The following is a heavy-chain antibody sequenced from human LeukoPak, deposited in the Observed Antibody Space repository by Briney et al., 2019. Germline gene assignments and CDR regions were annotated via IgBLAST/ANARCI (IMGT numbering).Heavy chain of an antibody. CDR3: ARRYLWFGEFHYYYYYGMDV. CDR2: ISSSGSTI. Sequence: PGGSLRLSCAASGFTFSSYAMNWVRQAPGKGLEWVSYISSSGSTIYYADSVKGRFTISRDNAKNSLYLQMNSLRAEDTAVYYCARRYLWFGEFHYYYYYGMDVWGKGTTVTVSS. CDR1: GFTFSSYA. J-gene: IGHJ6*04. D-gene: IGHD3-10*01. V-gene: IGHV3-48*03.